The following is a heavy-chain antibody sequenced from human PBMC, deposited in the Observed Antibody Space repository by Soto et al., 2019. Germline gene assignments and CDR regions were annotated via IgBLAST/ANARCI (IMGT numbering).Heavy chain of an antibody. Sequence: EMQLVESGGGLVKPGGSLRLSCAALGFGFSNAWMNWVRQAPGKGLEWVGRIRSKSDGGTTDYAAPVKGRFIISRDDSANTLYLQMNSLQTEYTAVYYCATDTFGTELLVSSAMYVWGLGTTVTVYS. CDR1: GFGFSNAW. D-gene: IGHD1-7*01. V-gene: IGHV3-15*07. CDR2: IRSKSDGGTT. CDR3: ATDTFGTELLVSSAMYV. J-gene: IGHJ6*02.